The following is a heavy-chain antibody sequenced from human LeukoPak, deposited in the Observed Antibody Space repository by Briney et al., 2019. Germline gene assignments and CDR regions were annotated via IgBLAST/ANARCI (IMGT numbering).Heavy chain of an antibody. CDR3: ARVREELLWFGESNAFDI. CDR1: GYTFTGYY. V-gene: IGHV1-2*02. CDR2: INPNSGGT. Sequence: ASVKVSCKASGYTFTGYYMHWVRQAPGQGLEWMGWINPNSGGTNYAQKFQGRVTMTRNTSISTAYMELSSLRSEDTAVYYCARVREELLWFGESNAFDIWGQGTMVTVSS. J-gene: IGHJ3*02. D-gene: IGHD3-10*01.